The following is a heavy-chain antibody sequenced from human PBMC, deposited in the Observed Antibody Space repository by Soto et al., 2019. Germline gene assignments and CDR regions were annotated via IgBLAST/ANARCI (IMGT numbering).Heavy chain of an antibody. CDR1: GFTLRDSA. J-gene: IGHJ6*02. CDR3: VRDTSSGGADV. V-gene: IGHV3-9*01. D-gene: IGHD6-6*01. Sequence: EEELVESGGGLVQPGRSLRLSCATSGFTLRDSAMDWVRQVPGGGLEWVSGILASCDVGYVDSVTGRFTMSRDVAKSSLPLPMNSLKTDDTAVYYCVRDTSSGGADVWGQGTTVTVS. CDR2: ILASCDV.